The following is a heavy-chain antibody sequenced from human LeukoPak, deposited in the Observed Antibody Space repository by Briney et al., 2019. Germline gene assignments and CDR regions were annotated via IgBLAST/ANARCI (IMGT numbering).Heavy chain of an antibody. CDR3: AKDVTTFYYYYMDV. Sequence: PGGSLRLSCAASGFTFSSYEMNWVRQAPGKGLEWVSYISSSGSTKYYADSVKGRFTISRDNSKNTLYLQMNSLRAEDTAVYYCAKDVTTFYYYYMDVWGKGTTVTVSS. CDR1: GFTFSSYE. CDR2: ISSSGSTK. J-gene: IGHJ6*03. V-gene: IGHV3-48*03. D-gene: IGHD4-11*01.